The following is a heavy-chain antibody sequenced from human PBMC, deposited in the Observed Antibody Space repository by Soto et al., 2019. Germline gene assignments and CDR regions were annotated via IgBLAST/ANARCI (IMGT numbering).Heavy chain of an antibody. CDR1: GFTFSSYE. D-gene: IGHD3-10*01. CDR2: ISSSGSTI. J-gene: IGHJ6*02. CDR3: ARGATRYYYGSGSNPPDV. V-gene: IGHV3-48*03. Sequence: PGGSLRLSCAASGFTFSSYEMNWVRQAPGKGLEWVSYISSSGSTIYYADSVKGRFTISRDNAKNSLHLQMNSLRAEDTAVYYCARGATRYYYGSGSNPPDVWGQGTTVTVSS.